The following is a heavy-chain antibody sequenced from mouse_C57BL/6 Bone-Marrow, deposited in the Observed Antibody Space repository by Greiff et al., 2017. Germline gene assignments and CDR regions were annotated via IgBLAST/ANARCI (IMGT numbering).Heavy chain of an antibody. CDR1: GYTFTDYY. CDR2: IFPGSGST. V-gene: IGHV1-75*01. Sequence: QVQLKESGPELVKPGASVKISCKASGYTFTDYYINWVKQRPGQGLEWIGWIFPGSGSTYYNEKFKGKATLTVDKSSSTAYMLLSSLTSEDSAVYFCAVGITTVVYSYWYFDVWGTGTTVTVSS. D-gene: IGHD1-1*01. J-gene: IGHJ1*03. CDR3: AVGITTVVYSYWYFDV.